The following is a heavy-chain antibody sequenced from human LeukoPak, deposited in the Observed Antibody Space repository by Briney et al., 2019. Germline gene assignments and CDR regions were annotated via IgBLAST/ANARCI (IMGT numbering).Heavy chain of an antibody. CDR1: GFTFSSYG. CDR3: ASQTGTTPR. CDR2: ISHDGSNK. Sequence: PGGSLRLSCAASGFTFSSYGMHWVRQAPGKGLEWVAVISHDGSNKYYADSVKGRFSISRDNSKNTLYLQTNSLRVEDTAVYYCASQTGTTPRWGQGTLVTVSS. V-gene: IGHV3-30*03. D-gene: IGHD1-7*01. J-gene: IGHJ4*02.